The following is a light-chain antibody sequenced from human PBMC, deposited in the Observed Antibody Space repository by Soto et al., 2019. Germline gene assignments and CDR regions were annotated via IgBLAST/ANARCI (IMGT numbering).Light chain of an antibody. CDR3: QQSYSNPTWT. CDR1: QGISNY. Sequence: DIPMTQSPSSLSASVGDRVTITCRASQGISNYLAWYQQKPGKVPKLLIYAASTLQSGVPSRFSGSGSGTDFTLTISSLQTEDVATYYCQQSYSNPTWTFGQGPKVEIK. J-gene: IGKJ1*01. V-gene: IGKV1-27*01. CDR2: AAS.